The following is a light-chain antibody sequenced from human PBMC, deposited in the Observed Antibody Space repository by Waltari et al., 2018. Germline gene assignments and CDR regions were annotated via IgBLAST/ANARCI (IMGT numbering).Light chain of an antibody. V-gene: IGKV1-5*03. CDR2: KSS. Sequence: TCQASRDISNKLAWYQQKPGRAPKHLIYKSSSLESGVPAMFSGSGSGTEFTLTISTLQPDDFATYYCQEYVDDLWTFGQGTKVEIK. J-gene: IGKJ1*01. CDR3: QEYVDDLWT. CDR1: RDISNK.